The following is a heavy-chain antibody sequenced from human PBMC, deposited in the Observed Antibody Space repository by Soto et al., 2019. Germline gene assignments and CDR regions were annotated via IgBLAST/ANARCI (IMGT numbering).Heavy chain of an antibody. CDR3: ARDIVEYQLLFRLVGMDV. V-gene: IGHV3-33*01. J-gene: IGHJ6*02. CDR1: GFTFSSYG. CDR2: IWYDGSNK. Sequence: GGSLRLSCAASGFTFSSYGMHWVHRAPGKGLEWVAVIWYDGSNKYYADSVKGRFTISRDNSKNTLYLQMNSLRAEDTAVYYCARDIVEYQLLFRLVGMDVWGQGTTVTVSS. D-gene: IGHD2-2*01.